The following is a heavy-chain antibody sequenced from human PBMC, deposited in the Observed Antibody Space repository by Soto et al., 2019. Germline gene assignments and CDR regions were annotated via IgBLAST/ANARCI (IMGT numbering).Heavy chain of an antibody. Sequence: GGSLRLSCAASGFTFDDYTMHWVRQAPGKGLEWVSLISWDGGSTYYADSVKGRFTISRDNSKNSLYLQMNSLRTEDTALYYCAKSHESYWVGSSSWYLFDYWGQGTLVTVSS. CDR2: ISWDGGST. V-gene: IGHV3-43*01. D-gene: IGHD6-13*01. CDR3: AKSHESYWVGSSSWYLFDY. J-gene: IGHJ4*02. CDR1: GFTFDDYT.